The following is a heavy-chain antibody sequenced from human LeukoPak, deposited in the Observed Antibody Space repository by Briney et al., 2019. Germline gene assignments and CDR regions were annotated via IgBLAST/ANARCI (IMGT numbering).Heavy chain of an antibody. V-gene: IGHV1-2*02. CDR3: ARDPGYYYDSSGLFDP. J-gene: IGHJ5*02. CDR2: INPNSGRT. CDR1: GYTFTGYY. Sequence: ASVKVSCEASGYTFTGYYMHWVRQAPGQGLEWMGWINPNSGRTNYAQKFQGRVTMTRDTSISTAYMELSRLRSDDTAVYYCARDPGYYYDSSGLFDPWGQGTLVTVSS. D-gene: IGHD3-22*01.